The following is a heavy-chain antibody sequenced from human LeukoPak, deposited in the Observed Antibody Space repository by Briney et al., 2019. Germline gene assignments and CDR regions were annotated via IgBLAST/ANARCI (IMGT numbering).Heavy chain of an antibody. CDR3: AKDQNAYNYVFDY. V-gene: IGHV3-23*01. Sequence: GGSLRLSCTASGLTLKDAWMSWVRQAPGKGLEWVSTITGSGGGTYYADSVKGRFSISRDNSKNTLYLQMNSLRAEDTALYYCAKDQNAYNYVFDYWGQGTLVTVSS. CDR1: GLTLKDAW. CDR2: ITGSGGGT. D-gene: IGHD5-24*01. J-gene: IGHJ4*02.